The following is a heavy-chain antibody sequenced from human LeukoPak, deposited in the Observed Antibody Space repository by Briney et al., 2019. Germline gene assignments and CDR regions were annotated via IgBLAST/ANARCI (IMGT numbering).Heavy chain of an antibody. CDR3: AKDPSYYYAFDI. V-gene: IGHV3-21*01. CDR1: GFTFSSYS. Sequence: GGSLRLSCAASGFTFSSYSMNWVRQAPGKGLEWVSSISSSSSYIYYADSVKGRFTISRDNAKNSLYLQMNSLRAEDTAVYYCAKDPSYYYAFDIWGQGTMVTVSS. J-gene: IGHJ3*02. CDR2: ISSSSSYI. D-gene: IGHD3-10*01.